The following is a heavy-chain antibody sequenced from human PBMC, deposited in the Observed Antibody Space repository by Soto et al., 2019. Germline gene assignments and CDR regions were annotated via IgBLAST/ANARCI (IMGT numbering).Heavy chain of an antibody. D-gene: IGHD3-3*01. CDR1: GFTFSSYA. CDR3: AREETWVYDFWSGYLTNYYYYGMDV. V-gene: IGHV3-30-3*01. Sequence: GGSLSLSWPRSGFTFSSYASHWFRQPQGRGREWVEVISYEGNNEDYADHVKGRLTISKDNSKNMINLKMNSLRAEDTAVYYCAREETWVYDFWSGYLTNYYYYGMDVWGQGTTVTVSS. J-gene: IGHJ6*02. CDR2: ISYEGNNE.